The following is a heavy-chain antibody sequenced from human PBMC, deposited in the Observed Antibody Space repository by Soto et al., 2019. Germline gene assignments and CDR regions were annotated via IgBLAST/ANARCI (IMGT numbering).Heavy chain of an antibody. V-gene: IGHV3-23*01. CDR2: ITGSGGYT. CDR1: GFTFGSSA. J-gene: IGHJ4*02. D-gene: IGHD2-2*01. Sequence: EVQLLESGGGLVQPGGSLRLSFAASGFTFGSSAMLWVRQAPGKGLEWVSAITGSGGYTSYSDSVKGRFTISRDNSKNTLFLQMHSLRAEYTALYYCATGRYCSSAACLAAEWGQGTLSTVSS. CDR3: ATGRYCSSAACLAAE.